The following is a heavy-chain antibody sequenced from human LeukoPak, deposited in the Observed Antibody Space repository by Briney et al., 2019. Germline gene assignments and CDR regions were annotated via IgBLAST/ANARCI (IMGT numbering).Heavy chain of an antibody. J-gene: IGHJ4*02. V-gene: IGHV1-18*01. Sequence: ATVKVSCKASGYTFTSYGISWVRQAPGQGLEWMGWISAYNGNTNYAQKLQGRVTMTTDTSTSTAYMELRSLRSDDTAVYYCARDTDTGNYYGSGSYYSPPGYWGQGTLVTVSS. D-gene: IGHD3-10*01. CDR2: ISAYNGNT. CDR1: GYTFTSYG. CDR3: ARDTDTGNYYGSGSYYSPPGY.